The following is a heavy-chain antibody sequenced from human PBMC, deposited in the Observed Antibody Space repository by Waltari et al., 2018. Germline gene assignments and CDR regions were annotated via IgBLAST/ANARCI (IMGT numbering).Heavy chain of an antibody. Sequence: QVQLVESGGGVVQPGRSLRLSCAASGFTFSSYDMHWVRQAPGKGLEWVAVISYDGSNKYYADSVKGRFTISRDNSKNTLYLQMNSLRAEDTAVYYCARTPNYYDSSGYSYFDYWGQGTLVTVSS. CDR3: ARTPNYYDSSGYSYFDY. CDR1: GFTFSSYD. CDR2: ISYDGSNK. V-gene: IGHV3-30*04. J-gene: IGHJ4*02. D-gene: IGHD3-22*01.